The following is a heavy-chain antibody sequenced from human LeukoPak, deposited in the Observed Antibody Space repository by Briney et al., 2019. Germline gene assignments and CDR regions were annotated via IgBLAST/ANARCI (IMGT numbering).Heavy chain of an antibody. D-gene: IGHD4-17*01. J-gene: IGHJ3*02. CDR2: ISYGGSNK. Sequence: GGSLRLSCAASGFTFSSYAMHWVRQAPGKGLEWVAVISYGGSNKYYADSVKGRFTSSRDNAKNSVCLQMNSLRAEDTAVYYCARQTGTTVAFDIWGQGTMVTVSS. CDR1: GFTFSSYA. CDR3: ARQTGTTVAFDI. V-gene: IGHV3-30*03.